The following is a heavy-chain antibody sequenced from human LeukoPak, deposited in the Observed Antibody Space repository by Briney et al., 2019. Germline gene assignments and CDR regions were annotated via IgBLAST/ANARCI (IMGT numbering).Heavy chain of an antibody. CDR3: ARGYYDISVDPSTIDY. Sequence: PGGSLRLSCAASGFTFSSYSMNWVRQAPGKGLEWVSSISSSSSYIYYADSVKGRFTISRDNAKNSLYLQMNSLRAEDTAVYYCARGYYDISVDPSTIDYWGQGTLVTVSS. CDR1: GFTFSSYS. CDR2: ISSSSSYI. D-gene: IGHD3-9*01. V-gene: IGHV3-21*01. J-gene: IGHJ4*02.